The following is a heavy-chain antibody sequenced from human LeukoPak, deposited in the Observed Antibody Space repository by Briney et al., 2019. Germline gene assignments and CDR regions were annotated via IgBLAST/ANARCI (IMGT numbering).Heavy chain of an antibody. V-gene: IGHV4-4*02. D-gene: IGHD5-18*01. CDR3: ARDEYTYGGRTHPYFFDY. CDR1: GGSISSSNW. CDR2: IYHSGST. Sequence: PSGTLSLTCAVSGGSISSSNWWSWVRQPPGKGLEWIGEIYHSGSTNYNPSLKSRVTMSIDTSKKQFSLRLSSVTAADTAIYYCARDEYTYGGRTHPYFFDYWGQGTLVTVSS. J-gene: IGHJ4*02.